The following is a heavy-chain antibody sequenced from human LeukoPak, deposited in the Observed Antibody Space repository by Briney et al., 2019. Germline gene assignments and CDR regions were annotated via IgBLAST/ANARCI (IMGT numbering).Heavy chain of an antibody. V-gene: IGHV4-34*01. CDR1: GGSFSGYY. D-gene: IGHD3-10*01. J-gene: IGHJ4*02. CDR2: INHSGST. CDR3: ARVKSEYMVRGVITLYYFDY. Sequence: SETLSLTCAVYGGSFSGYYWSWIRQPPGKGLEWIGEINHSGSTNYNPSLKSRVTISVDTSKNQFSLKLSSVTAADTAVYYCARVKSEYMVRGVITLYYFDYWGQGTLVTVSS.